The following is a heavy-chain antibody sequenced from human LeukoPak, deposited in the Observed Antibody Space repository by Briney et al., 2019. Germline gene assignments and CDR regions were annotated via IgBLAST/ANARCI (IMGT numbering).Heavy chain of an antibody. V-gene: IGHV1-2*02. CDR2: INHKRGST. J-gene: IGHJ4*02. Sequence: ASVKVSCKASGYTFTGYYMHWVRQAPGQGLRGMGWINHKRGSTTYAQKFQGRVNMTRDTSISTAYMELSRVSSDDTAVYYCARCISRGWSLDYWGQGTLVTVSS. D-gene: IGHD6-19*01. CDR1: GYTFTGYY. CDR3: ARCISRGWSLDY.